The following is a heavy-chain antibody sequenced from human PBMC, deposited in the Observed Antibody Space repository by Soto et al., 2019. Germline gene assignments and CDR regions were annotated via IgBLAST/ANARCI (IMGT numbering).Heavy chain of an antibody. D-gene: IGHD3-10*01. V-gene: IGHV3-11*01. CDR3: ARDRRAGEKNSYPDY. Sequence: GGSLRLSCAASGFTFSDYYMSWIRQAPGKGLEWVSYISSSGSTIYYADSVKGRFTISRDNAKNSLYLQMNSLRAEDTAVYYCARDRRAGEKNSYPDYWGQGTLVTVSS. CDR1: GFTFSDYY. J-gene: IGHJ4*02. CDR2: ISSSGSTI.